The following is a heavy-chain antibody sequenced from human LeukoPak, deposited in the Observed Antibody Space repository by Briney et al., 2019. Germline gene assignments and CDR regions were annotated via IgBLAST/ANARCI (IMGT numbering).Heavy chain of an antibody. J-gene: IGHJ5*02. CDR1: GFTFSSYS. D-gene: IGHD3-16*02. CDR3: AGTLRNYVWGSYRPNWFDP. CDR2: INHSGST. Sequence: GSLRLSCAASGFTFSSYSMNWIRQPPGKGLEWIGEINHSGSTNYNPSLKSRVTISVDTSKNQFSLKLSSVTAADTAVYYCAGTLRNYVWGSYRPNWFDPWGQGTLVTVSS. V-gene: IGHV4-34*08.